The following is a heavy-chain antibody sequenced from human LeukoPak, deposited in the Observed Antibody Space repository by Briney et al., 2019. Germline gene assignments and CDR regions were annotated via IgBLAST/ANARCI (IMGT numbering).Heavy chain of an antibody. CDR3: ATTYDFWSPAEVDV. CDR2: ISGSGGST. CDR1: GFMFSDYY. Sequence: PGGSLRLSCVASGFMFSDYYMTWIRQAPGKGLEWVSAISGSGGSTYYADSVKGRFTISRDNSKNTLYLQMNSLRAEDTAVYYCATTYDFWSPAEVDVWGKGTTVTVSS. J-gene: IGHJ6*04. D-gene: IGHD3-3*01. V-gene: IGHV3-23*01.